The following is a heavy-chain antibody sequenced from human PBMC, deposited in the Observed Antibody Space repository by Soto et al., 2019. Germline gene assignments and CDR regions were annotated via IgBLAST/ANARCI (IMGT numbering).Heavy chain of an antibody. Sequence: GGSLKLCCPSSGVPFSSYARSWVRPAPGKGLECVSTISGSGGTTYYADSVKGRFTISRDNSKNTLYLQMNSLRAEDTAVYYCAKVRSTTIFDVVSLFDYWGQGNLVTVS. D-gene: IGHD3-3*01. CDR1: GVPFSSYA. CDR3: AKVRSTTIFDVVSLFDY. J-gene: IGHJ4*02. V-gene: IGHV3-23*01. CDR2: ISGSGGTT.